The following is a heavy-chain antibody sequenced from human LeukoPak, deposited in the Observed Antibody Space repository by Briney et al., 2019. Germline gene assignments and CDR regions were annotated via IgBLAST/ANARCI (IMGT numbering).Heavy chain of an antibody. V-gene: IGHV4-4*07. CDR2: IYTSGST. Sequence: SETLSLTCTVSGGSISSYYWSWIRQPAGKGLEWIGRIYTSGSTNYNPSLKSRVTMSVDTSKNQFSLKLSSVTAADTAVYYCARVPLDSYGYRDAFDIWGQGTMVTVSS. D-gene: IGHD5-18*01. CDR3: ARVPLDSYGYRDAFDI. CDR1: GGSISSYY. J-gene: IGHJ3*02.